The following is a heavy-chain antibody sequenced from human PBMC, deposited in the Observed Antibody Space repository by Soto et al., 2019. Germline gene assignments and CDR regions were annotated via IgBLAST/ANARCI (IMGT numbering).Heavy chain of an antibody. CDR1: GFTFSSYG. J-gene: IGHJ6*02. CDR3: ARDPTCTNGVCYRVGMDV. D-gene: IGHD2-8*01. V-gene: IGHV3-33*01. Sequence: QVQLVESGGGVVQPGRSLRLSCAASGFTFSSYGMHWVRQAPGKGLEWVAVIWYDGSNKYYADSVKGRFTISRDNSKNTLYLQMKSLRAEDTAVYYCARDPTCTNGVCYRVGMDVWGQGTTVTVSS. CDR2: IWYDGSNK.